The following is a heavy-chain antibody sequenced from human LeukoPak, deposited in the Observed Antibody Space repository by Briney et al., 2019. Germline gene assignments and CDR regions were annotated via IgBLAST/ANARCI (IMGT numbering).Heavy chain of an antibody. J-gene: IGHJ4*02. CDR2: ISSSSSYI. Sequence: PGGSLRLSCAASGFTFSSYSMNWVRQAPGKGLEWVSSISSSSSYIYYADSVKGRFTISRDNAKNSLYLQMNSLRAEDTAVYYCVRDSGYCTNGVCHTRFDYWGQGTLVAVSS. CDR3: VRDSGYCTNGVCHTRFDY. D-gene: IGHD2-8*01. V-gene: IGHV3-21*01. CDR1: GFTFSSYS.